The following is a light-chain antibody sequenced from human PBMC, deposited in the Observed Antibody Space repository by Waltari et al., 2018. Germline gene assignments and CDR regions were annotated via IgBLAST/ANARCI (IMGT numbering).Light chain of an antibody. J-gene: IGLJ3*02. CDR3: SSYTSSSTWV. Sequence: QSALTQPASVSGSPGQSITISCTGTSSDVGDYHFVSWYQQYPGKAPKLMIYDVSKRPSGVSNRFSGSKSGNTASLTISGLQAVDEADYYCSSYTSSSTWVFGGGTKLTVL. CDR2: DVS. V-gene: IGLV2-14*01. CDR1: SSDVGDYHF.